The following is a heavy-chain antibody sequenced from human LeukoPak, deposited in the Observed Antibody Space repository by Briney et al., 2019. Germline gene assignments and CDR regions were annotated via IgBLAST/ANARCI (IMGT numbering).Heavy chain of an antibody. CDR2: INHSGST. CDR3: ARSPAVAGTIY. CDR1: GGSFSGYY. J-gene: IGHJ4*02. V-gene: IGHV4-34*01. D-gene: IGHD6-19*01. Sequence: SETLSLTCAVYGGSFSGYYWSWIRQPPGKGLGWIGEINHSGSTNYNPSLKSRVTISVDTSKNQFSLKLSSVTAADTAVYYCARSPAVAGTIYWGQGTLVTVSS.